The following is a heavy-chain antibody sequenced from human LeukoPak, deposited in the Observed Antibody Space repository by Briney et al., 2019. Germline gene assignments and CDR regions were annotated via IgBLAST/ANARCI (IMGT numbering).Heavy chain of an antibody. Sequence: PGGSLSLSCAASGFTFSSYAMSWVRQAPGKGLEWVSAISGSGGSTYYADSVKGRFTISRDNAKNSLFLQMNSLRAEDTAVYYCATDRGGGAAYWGQGTLVTVSS. CDR3: ATDRGGGAAY. J-gene: IGHJ4*02. V-gene: IGHV3-23*01. CDR2: ISGSGGST. D-gene: IGHD3-16*01. CDR1: GFTFSSYA.